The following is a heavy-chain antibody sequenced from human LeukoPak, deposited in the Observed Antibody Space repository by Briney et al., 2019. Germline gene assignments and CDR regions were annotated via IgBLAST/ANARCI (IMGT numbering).Heavy chain of an antibody. CDR2: ISYDGSNK. Sequence: GGSLRLSCAASGFTFSSYAMHWVRQAPGKGLEWVAVISYDGSNKYYADSVKGRFTISRDNSKNTLYLQMNSLRAEDTAVYYCARDPYYDSSGYHSYWGQGTLVTVSS. D-gene: IGHD3-22*01. J-gene: IGHJ4*02. CDR3: ARDPYYDSSGYHSY. V-gene: IGHV3-30-3*01. CDR1: GFTFSSYA.